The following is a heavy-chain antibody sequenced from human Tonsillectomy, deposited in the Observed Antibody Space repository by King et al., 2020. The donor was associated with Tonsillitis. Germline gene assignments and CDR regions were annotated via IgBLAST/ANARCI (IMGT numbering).Heavy chain of an antibody. V-gene: IGHV1-2*02. J-gene: IGHJ6*02. CDR3: ANSRTDDPYVYYYYYGVDV. CDR2: INPNSGGT. CDR1: GYTFTNYY. Sequence: VQLVESGAEVKKPGASVKVSCKASGYTFTNYYMHWVRQAPGQGLEGMGWINPNSGGTNYAQKFQGRVTMTRDTSSSTAYMELNRLRSDDTAGYYCANSRTDDPYVYYYYYGVDVWGQGTTVTVSS. D-gene: IGHD3-10*02.